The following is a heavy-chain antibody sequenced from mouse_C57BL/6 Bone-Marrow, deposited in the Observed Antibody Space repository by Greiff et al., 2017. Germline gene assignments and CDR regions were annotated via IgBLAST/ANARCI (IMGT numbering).Heavy chain of an antibody. J-gene: IGHJ3*01. CDR2: IDPSDSYT. CDR3: ARENYGSSYWFAY. Sequence: QVQLQQPGAELVMPGASVKLSCKASGYTFTSYWMHWVKQRPGQGLEWIGEIDPSDSYTNYNQKFKGKSTLTVYKSSSTAYMQLSSLTSEDSAVYYCARENYGSSYWFAYWGQGTLVTVSA. V-gene: IGHV1-69*01. D-gene: IGHD1-1*01. CDR1: GYTFTSYW.